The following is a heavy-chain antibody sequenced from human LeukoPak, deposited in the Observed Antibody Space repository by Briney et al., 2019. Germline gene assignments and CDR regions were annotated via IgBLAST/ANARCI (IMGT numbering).Heavy chain of an antibody. CDR1: GGSISSHY. D-gene: IGHD3-22*01. J-gene: IGHJ6*03. CDR3: ARVVVYYYYMDV. V-gene: IGHV4-59*11. CDR2: VYYSGIT. Sequence: SETLSLTCTVSGGSISSHYWSWIRQPPGKGLEWIGYVYYSGITNYNPSLKSRVTISVDTSKNQFSLKLSSVAAADTAVYYCARVVVYYYYMDVWGKGTTVTVSS.